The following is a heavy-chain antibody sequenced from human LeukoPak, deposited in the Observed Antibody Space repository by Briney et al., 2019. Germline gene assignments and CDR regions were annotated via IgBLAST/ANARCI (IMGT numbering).Heavy chain of an antibody. Sequence: ASVKVSCKASGYTFTSYGISWVRQAPGQGLEWMGWISAYNGNTNYAQKFQGRVTMTRDTSISTAYMELSRLRSDDTAVYYCARDEFGELLFDYWGQGTLVTVSS. D-gene: IGHD3-10*01. CDR1: GYTFTSYG. V-gene: IGHV1-18*01. CDR3: ARDEFGELLFDY. J-gene: IGHJ4*02. CDR2: ISAYNGNT.